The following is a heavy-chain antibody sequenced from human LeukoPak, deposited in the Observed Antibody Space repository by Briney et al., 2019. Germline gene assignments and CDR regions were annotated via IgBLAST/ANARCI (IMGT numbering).Heavy chain of an antibody. J-gene: IGHJ5*02. CDR1: GYTFTSYG. CDR2: ISAYNGNT. Sequence: ASVKVSCKASGYTFTSYGISWVRQAPGQGLEWMGWISAYNGNTNYAQKLQGRVTMTTDTSTSTAYMELRSLRSDDTAVYYCARPLSTSHLCYYDSSGDWFDPWGQGTLVTVSS. CDR3: ARPLSTSHLCYYDSSGDWFDP. V-gene: IGHV1-18*01. D-gene: IGHD3-22*01.